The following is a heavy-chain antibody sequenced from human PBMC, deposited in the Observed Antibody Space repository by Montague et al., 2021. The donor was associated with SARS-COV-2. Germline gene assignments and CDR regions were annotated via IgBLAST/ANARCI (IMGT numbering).Heavy chain of an antibody. CDR3: ARARGYDAHFDF. D-gene: IGHD5-12*01. Sequence: SETLSLTCTVSGGSISSNFWSWIRQPPGKGLEWIGYIYYSGSTNYNPSLKSRVTISVDTSKKQFSLQLSSVTAADTAVYYCARARGYDAHFDFWGQGTLVTVSS. CDR1: GGSISSNF. CDR2: IYYSGST. J-gene: IGHJ4*02. V-gene: IGHV4-59*01.